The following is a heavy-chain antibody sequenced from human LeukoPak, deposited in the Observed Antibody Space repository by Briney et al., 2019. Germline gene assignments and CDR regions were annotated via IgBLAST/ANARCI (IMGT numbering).Heavy chain of an antibody. D-gene: IGHD3-16*01. J-gene: IGHJ4*02. V-gene: IGHV4-4*07. CDR3: ARGGGDHGVWANNY. CDR1: GGSISNYY. CDR2: IYTSGST. Sequence: SETLSLTCTVSGGSISNYYWSWIRQPAGKGLEWIGRIYTSGSTNYNPSLKSRVTMSIDTSNNQFSLKVRSVTAADTAVYYWARGGGDHGVWANNYGGQETLVTVS.